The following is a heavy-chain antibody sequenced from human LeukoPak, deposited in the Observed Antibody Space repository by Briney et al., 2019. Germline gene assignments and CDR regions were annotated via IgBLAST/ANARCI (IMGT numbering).Heavy chain of an antibody. CDR2: IDPRDSYT. D-gene: IGHD3-9*01. CDR1: EYSFTSYW. V-gene: IGHV5-10-1*01. CDR3: ARLNYPDILTGYDVALNYGMDV. Sequence: GESLKISCKGSEYSFTSYWISWVRQLPGKGLEWMGRIDPRDSYTNYSPSFQGHVTISADKSISTAYLQWSSLKASDTAMYYCARLNYPDILTGYDVALNYGMDVWGQGTTVTVSS. J-gene: IGHJ6*02.